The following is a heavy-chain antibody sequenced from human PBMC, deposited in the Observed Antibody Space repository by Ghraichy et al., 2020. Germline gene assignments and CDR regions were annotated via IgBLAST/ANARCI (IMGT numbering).Heavy chain of an antibody. V-gene: IGHV3-23*01. Sequence: GGSLRLSCAASGFTFSSYAMSWVRQAPGKGLEWVSAISGSGGSTYYADSVKGRFTISRDNSKNTLYLQMNSLRAEDTAVYYCAKALYYYDSSGSGLLDYWGQGTLVTVSS. D-gene: IGHD3-22*01. CDR2: ISGSGGST. CDR3: AKALYYYDSSGSGLLDY. CDR1: GFTFSSYA. J-gene: IGHJ4*02.